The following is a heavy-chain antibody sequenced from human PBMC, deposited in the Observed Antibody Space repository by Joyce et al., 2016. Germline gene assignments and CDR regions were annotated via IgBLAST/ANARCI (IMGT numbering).Heavy chain of an antibody. Sequence: QVLLVQSGSAVKRPGSSLRVSCKSSGGDFINDTVNWVRQAPRQRLEWLGMIIPVFGAAKDAEDFQGSVTVTADQSTRTAYVELSSLTSADTAVYYCARGGTSSDHYFFYTLDVWGPGTTVIVSS. J-gene: IGHJ6*02. D-gene: IGHD1-14*01. CDR3: ARGGTSSDHYFFYTLDV. CDR2: IIPVFGAA. CDR1: GGDFINDT. V-gene: IGHV1-69*15.